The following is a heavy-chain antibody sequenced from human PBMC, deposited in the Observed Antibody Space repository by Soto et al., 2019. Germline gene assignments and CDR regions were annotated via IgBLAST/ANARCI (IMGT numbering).Heavy chain of an antibody. V-gene: IGHV4-34*01. Sequence: QVQLQQWGAGLLKPSETLSLTCAVYGGSFSDYYWSWTRQPPGKGLEWVGEINPSRSPNYNPSLKLRVTISVDTSNSHFSLKLSSVTAADTDVYFRARGRVGVYGHLYYYHCMGVWSQGTTVSVTS. J-gene: IGHJ6*02. CDR1: GGSFSDYY. CDR3: ARGRVGVYGHLYYYHCMGV. CDR2: INPSRSP. D-gene: IGHD4-17*01.